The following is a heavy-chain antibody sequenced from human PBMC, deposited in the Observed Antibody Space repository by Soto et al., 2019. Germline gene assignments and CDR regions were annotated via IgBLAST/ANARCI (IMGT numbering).Heavy chain of an antibody. Sequence: SETLSLTCSVSGDSISTVDYFWAWIRQPPGQALEYIGYIYKSTTTYYNPSFESRVAISLDTSKSQFSLNVTSVTAADTAVYFCARGRYCLTGRCFPNWFDSWGQGTLVTVAS. V-gene: IGHV4-30-4*01. CDR2: IYKSTTT. CDR1: GDSISTVDYF. CDR3: ARGRYCLTGRCFPNWFDS. J-gene: IGHJ5*01. D-gene: IGHD2-15*01.